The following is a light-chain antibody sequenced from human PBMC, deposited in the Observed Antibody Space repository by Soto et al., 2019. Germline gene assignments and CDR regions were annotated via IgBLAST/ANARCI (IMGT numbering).Light chain of an antibody. CDR3: QHYVSPPIT. Sequence: EIVLTQSPGTLSLSPGERATLSCRASQSVTSNYLAWYQQKPGQAPRLLVYGASSRATGIPDRFSGSGSGTDFTLTITRLEPEDFAVYYCQHYVSPPITSGQGTRLEIK. CDR1: QSVTSNY. CDR2: GAS. V-gene: IGKV3-20*01. J-gene: IGKJ5*01.